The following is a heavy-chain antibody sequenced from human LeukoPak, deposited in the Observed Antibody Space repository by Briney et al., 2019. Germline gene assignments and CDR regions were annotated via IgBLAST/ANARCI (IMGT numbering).Heavy chain of an antibody. CDR2: IYTSGST. J-gene: IGHJ6*03. D-gene: IGHD3-10*01. CDR1: GGSICSYY. V-gene: IGHV4-4*09. CDR3: ARIYGSGPYYYYYYMDV. Sequence: SETLSLTCTVSGGSICSYYWSWIRQPPGKGLEWIGYIYTSGSTNYNPSLKSRVTISVDTSKNQFSLKLSSVTAADTAVYYCARIYGSGPYYYYYYMDVWGKGTTVTVSS.